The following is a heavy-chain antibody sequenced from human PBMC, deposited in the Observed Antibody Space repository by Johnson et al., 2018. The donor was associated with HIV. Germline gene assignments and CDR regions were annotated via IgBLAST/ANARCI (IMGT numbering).Heavy chain of an antibody. D-gene: IGHD3-9*01. Sequence: VQLVESGGGLVQSGGSLRLACVASGFIVGTKYMSWVRQAPGKGLEWVSVIYSGGSTYYAASVKGRFTISRDNSKNTVYLQMNSLRVEDTAVYYCARGKSYDIYPAFDIWGQGTMVTVSS. CDR2: IYSGGST. CDR1: GFIVGTKY. J-gene: IGHJ3*02. V-gene: IGHV3-66*01. CDR3: ARGKSYDIYPAFDI.